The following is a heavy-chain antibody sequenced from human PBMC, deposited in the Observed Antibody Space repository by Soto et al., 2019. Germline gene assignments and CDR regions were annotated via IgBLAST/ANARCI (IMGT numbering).Heavy chain of an antibody. V-gene: IGHV1-2*02. Sequence: QVQLEQSGAEVKQPGASVKVSCKASGYTFSVYHLHWVRQAPGQGLEWMGWVYPDSGGTRYAQGVEGRVTMTRATSLNTAYMELSSLTSDDTAVYYCATEMQAGLDVWGQGNTVIVPS. CDR3: ATEMQAGLDV. J-gene: IGHJ6*02. CDR1: GYTFSVYH. CDR2: VYPDSGGT.